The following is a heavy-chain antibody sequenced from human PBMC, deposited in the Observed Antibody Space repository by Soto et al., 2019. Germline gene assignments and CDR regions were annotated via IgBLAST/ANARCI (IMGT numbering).Heavy chain of an antibody. D-gene: IGHD3-22*01. V-gene: IGHV5-10-1*01. CDR3: ARQIYDSDTGPNFQYYFDS. J-gene: IGHJ4*02. CDR1: GYSFAGYW. CDR2: IDPSDSQT. Sequence: VGSLKISCNGSGYSFAGYWITWVRQKPWKGLEWMGRIDPSDSQTYYSPSFRGHVTISATKSITTVFLQWSSLRASDTAMYYCARQIYDSDTGPNFQYYFDSWGQGTPVTVSS.